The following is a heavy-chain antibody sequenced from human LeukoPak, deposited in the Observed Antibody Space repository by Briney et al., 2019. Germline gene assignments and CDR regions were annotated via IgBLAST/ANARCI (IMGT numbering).Heavy chain of an antibody. CDR3: LYDSSGYSRWDDAFDI. Sequence: SVKVSCKASGGTFSSYAISWVRQAPGQGLEWMGRIIPILGIANYAQKLQGRVTITADKSTSTAYMELSSLRSEDTAVYYCLYDSSGYSRWDDAFDIWGQGTMVTVSS. D-gene: IGHD3-22*01. V-gene: IGHV1-69*04. J-gene: IGHJ3*02. CDR2: IIPILGIA. CDR1: GGTFSSYA.